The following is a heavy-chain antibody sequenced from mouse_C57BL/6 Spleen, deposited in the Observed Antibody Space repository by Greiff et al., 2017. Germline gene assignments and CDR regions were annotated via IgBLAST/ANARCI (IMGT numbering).Heavy chain of an antibody. CDR1: GFTFSSYG. J-gene: IGHJ2*01. Sequence: EVKLMESGGDLVKPGGSLKLSCAASGFTFSSYGMSWVRQTPDKRLEWVATISSGGSYTYYPDSVKGRFTISRDNAKNTLYLQMSSLKSEDTAMYYCAREGNDTVVAGLDYWGQGTTLTVSS. V-gene: IGHV5-6*01. CDR2: ISSGGSYT. CDR3: AREGNDTVVAGLDY. D-gene: IGHD1-1*01.